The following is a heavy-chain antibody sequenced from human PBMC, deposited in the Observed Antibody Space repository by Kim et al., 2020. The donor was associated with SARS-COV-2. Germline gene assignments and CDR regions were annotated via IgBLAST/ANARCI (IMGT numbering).Heavy chain of an antibody. D-gene: IGHD6-6*01. CDR2: INHSGST. Sequence: SETLSLTCAVYGGSFSGYYWSWIRQPPGKGLEWIGEINHSGSTNYNPSLKSRVTISVDTSKNQFSLKLSSVTAADTAVYYCARGSPYSSSGWFDPWGQGTLLTVCS. V-gene: IGHV4-34*01. CDR3: ARGSPYSSSGWFDP. CDR1: GGSFSGYY. J-gene: IGHJ5*02.